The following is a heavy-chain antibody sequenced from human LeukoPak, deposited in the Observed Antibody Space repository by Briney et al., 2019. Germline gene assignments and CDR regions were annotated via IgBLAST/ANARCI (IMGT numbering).Heavy chain of an antibody. CDR2: IYYSGST. CDR1: GGSISSSSYY. D-gene: IGHD6-13*01. J-gene: IGHJ4*02. V-gene: IGHV4-39*01. Sequence: TSETLSHTCTVSGGSISSSSYYWGWIRQPPGKGLEWIGSIYYSGSTYYNPSLKSRVTISVDTSKNQFSLKLSSVTAADTAVYHCARARAYSSSWYYFDYWGQGTLVTVSS. CDR3: ARARAYSSSWYYFDY.